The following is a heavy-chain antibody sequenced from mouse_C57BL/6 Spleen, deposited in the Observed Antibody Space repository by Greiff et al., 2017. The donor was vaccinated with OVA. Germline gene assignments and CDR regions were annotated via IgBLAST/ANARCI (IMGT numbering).Heavy chain of an antibody. J-gene: IGHJ2*01. CDR2: INPSSGYT. CDR3: ASSRDSSGYYFDY. Sequence: QVQLQQSGAELAKPGASVKLSCKASGYTFTSYWLHWVKQRPGQGLEWIGYINPSSGYTKYNQKFKDKATLTADKSSSTAYMQLSSLTYEDSAVYYCASSRDSSGYYFDYWGQGTTLTVSS. D-gene: IGHD3-2*02. CDR1: GYTFTSYW. V-gene: IGHV1-7*01.